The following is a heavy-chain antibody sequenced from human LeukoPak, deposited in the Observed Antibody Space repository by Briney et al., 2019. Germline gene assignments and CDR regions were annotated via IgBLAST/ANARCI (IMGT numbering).Heavy chain of an antibody. CDR1: GGSISSYY. Sequence: PSETLSLTCTVSGGSISSYYWSWIRQPAGKGLEWIGRIYTSGSTNYNPSLKSRVTTSVDTSKNQFSLKLSSVTAADTAVYYCARDLADYGDSFLDYWGQGTLVTVSS. V-gene: IGHV4-4*07. CDR3: ARDLADYGDSFLDY. D-gene: IGHD4-17*01. J-gene: IGHJ4*02. CDR2: IYTSGST.